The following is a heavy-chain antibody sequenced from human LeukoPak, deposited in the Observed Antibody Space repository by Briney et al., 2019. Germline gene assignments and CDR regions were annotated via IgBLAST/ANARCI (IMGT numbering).Heavy chain of an antibody. D-gene: IGHD3-22*01. V-gene: IGHV3-33*08. J-gene: IGHJ6*02. CDR1: GFTFSSYA. Sequence: GRSLRLSCAASGFTFSSYAMHWVRQAPGKGLEWVAVIWYDGSNKYYADSVKGRFTISRDNSKNTLYLQMNSLRAEDTAVYYCATTGYDSRHHYYGMDVWGQGTTVTVSS. CDR3: ATTGYDSRHHYYGMDV. CDR2: IWYDGSNK.